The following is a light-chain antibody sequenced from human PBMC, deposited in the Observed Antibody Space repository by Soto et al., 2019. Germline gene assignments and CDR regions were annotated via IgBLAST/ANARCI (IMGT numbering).Light chain of an antibody. CDR3: EAWDDSLYGAV. V-gene: IGLV1-44*01. Sequence: QSLLTQPPSASGTPGQRVTISCSGSSSNIGANPINWYQQLPGTAPKLLIYNNDLRPSGVPDRFSASKSGTSASLAISGLQSEDEADYYCEAWDDSLYGAVLGGGTKLTVL. CDR2: NND. CDR1: SSNIGANP. J-gene: IGLJ2*01.